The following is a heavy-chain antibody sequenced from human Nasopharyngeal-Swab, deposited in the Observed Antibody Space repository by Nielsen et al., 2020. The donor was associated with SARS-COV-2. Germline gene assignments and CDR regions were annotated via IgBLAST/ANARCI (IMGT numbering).Heavy chain of an antibody. D-gene: IGHD6-6*01. V-gene: IGHV1-69*13. CDR1: GGTFSSYA. J-gene: IGHJ4*02. CDR3: ARSGYSNSDIDY. CDR2: IIPIFGTA. Sequence: SVKVSCKASGGTFSSYAISWVQQAPGQGLEWMGGIIPIFGTAGYAQKFQDRVTITADESTSTAYMELSSLRSEDTAVYYCARSGYSNSDIDYWGQGTLVTVSS.